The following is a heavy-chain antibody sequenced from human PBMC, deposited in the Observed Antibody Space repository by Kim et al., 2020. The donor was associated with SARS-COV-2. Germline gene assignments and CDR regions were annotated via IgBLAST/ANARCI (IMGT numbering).Heavy chain of an antibody. J-gene: IGHJ4*02. CDR2: INPKTGDT. CDR3: ARDIGERTDH. Sequence: ASVKVSCKASGYTFTDYYMHWMRQAPGQGLEWMGWINPKTGDTKYVEKFQGWVTMTRDTSISTAYMELTRLGSDDTAVYYCARDIGERTDHGGQGTLVTVSS. V-gene: IGHV1-2*04. CDR1: GYTFTDYY. D-gene: IGHD3-10*01.